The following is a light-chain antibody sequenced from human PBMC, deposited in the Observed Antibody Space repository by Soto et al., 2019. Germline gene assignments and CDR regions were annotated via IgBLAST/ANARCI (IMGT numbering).Light chain of an antibody. CDR1: QIIYSW. Sequence: DIQMTQSPSTLSASVGDSVTITCRASQIIYSWLAWYQQKPGNAPKLLIYKSSTVERGVPSRFSGSGSETEFTLTINSLQPDDFATYYCLQYFDYYRTFGQGTKLEIK. CDR3: LQYFDYYRT. J-gene: IGKJ1*01. CDR2: KSS. V-gene: IGKV1-5*03.